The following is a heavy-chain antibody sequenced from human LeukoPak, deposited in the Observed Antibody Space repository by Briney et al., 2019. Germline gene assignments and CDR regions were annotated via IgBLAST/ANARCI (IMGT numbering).Heavy chain of an antibody. Sequence: SETLSLTSTVSGGSISNSISSNYWSWIRQPPGKGLEWIGYISYSGSTTHYNPSLKSRVTISVDPSKNQFSLKVSSVTAADTAVYYCARTWNTAMVKWEYYFDYWGQGTLVTVSS. D-gene: IGHD5-18*01. J-gene: IGHJ4*02. V-gene: IGHV4-61*01. CDR3: ARTWNTAMVKWEYYFDY. CDR2: ISYSGST. CDR1: GGSISNSISSNY.